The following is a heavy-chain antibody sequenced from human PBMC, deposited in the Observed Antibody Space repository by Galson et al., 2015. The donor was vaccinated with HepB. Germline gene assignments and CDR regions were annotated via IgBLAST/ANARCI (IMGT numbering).Heavy chain of an antibody. CDR2: ISYAGRKK. V-gene: IGHV3-33*01. CDR1: GFTFDAYG. D-gene: IGHD4-23*01. Sequence: SLRLSCAASGFTFDAYGIHWVRQAPGKGLEWVAAISYAGRKKYYSDSVKARFTISRDNSKNTVYLQMTGLRVEETAVYFCAREWKDYGGSSSSWGRVPLAPS. J-gene: IGHJ5*02. CDR3: AREWKDYGGSSSS.